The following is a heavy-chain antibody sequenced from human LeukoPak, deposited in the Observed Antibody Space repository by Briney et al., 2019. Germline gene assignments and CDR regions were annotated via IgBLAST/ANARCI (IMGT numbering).Heavy chain of an antibody. CDR2: IKSKIDGRTT. D-gene: IGHD6-19*01. CDR3: TTGGNVLVAGTRAFDI. V-gene: IGHV3-15*07. CDR1: GFTFNNDW. J-gene: IGHJ3*02. Sequence: GGSLRLSCAASGFTFNNDWMNWVRQAPGKGLEWVGRIKSKIDGRTTDYAAPVKGRFTISRDDSKNTLYLQMNSLKTEDTAVYYCTTGGNVLVAGTRAFDIWGQGTVVTVSS.